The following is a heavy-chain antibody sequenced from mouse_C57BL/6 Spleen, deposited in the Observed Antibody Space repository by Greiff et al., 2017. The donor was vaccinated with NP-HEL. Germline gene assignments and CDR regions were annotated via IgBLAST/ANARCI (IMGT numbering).Heavy chain of an antibody. V-gene: IGHV1-9*01. J-gene: IGHJ3*01. CDR1: GYTFTGYW. CDR3: ARTYGSSYRFAY. D-gene: IGHD1-1*01. CDR2: ILPGSGST. Sequence: QVQLKQSGAELMKPGASVKLSCKATGYTFTGYWIEWVKQRPGHGLEWIGEILPGSGSTNYNEKFKGKATFTADTSSNTAYMQLSSLTTEDSAIYDWARTYGSSYRFAYWGQGTLVTVSA.